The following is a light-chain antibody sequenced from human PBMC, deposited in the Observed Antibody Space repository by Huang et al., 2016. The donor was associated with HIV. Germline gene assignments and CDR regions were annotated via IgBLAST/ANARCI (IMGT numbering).Light chain of an antibody. V-gene: IGKV1-39*01. Sequence: DIQMTPSPSSLSASVGDRVTITCRASQSISSYLNWYQQKPGKAPKLLIYAASSFQSGVPSRFSGSGSGTDFTLTISSLQPEDFATYYCQQSYSNQWTFGQGTKVEIK. CDR1: QSISSY. CDR2: AAS. CDR3: QQSYSNQWT. J-gene: IGKJ1*01.